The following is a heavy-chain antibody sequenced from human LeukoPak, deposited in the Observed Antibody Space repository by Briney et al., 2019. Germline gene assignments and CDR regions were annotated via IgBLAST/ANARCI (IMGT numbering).Heavy chain of an antibody. J-gene: IGHJ4*02. V-gene: IGHV3-11*01. CDR3: ARGPPNYCSGGGCYYFDY. D-gene: IGHD2-15*01. Sequence: PGGSLRLSCAASGFTFSDYYMSWIRQAPGKGLEWVSYISSSGSTIYYADSVKGRFTISRDIAKNSLYLQMNSLRAEDTALYYRARGPPNYCSGGGCYYFDYWGQGILVTVSS. CDR1: GFTFSDYY. CDR2: ISSSGSTI.